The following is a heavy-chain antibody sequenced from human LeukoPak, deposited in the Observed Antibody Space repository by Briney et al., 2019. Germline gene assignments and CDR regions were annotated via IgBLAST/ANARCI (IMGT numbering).Heavy chain of an antibody. CDR2: INPSGGST. D-gene: IGHD5-18*01. Sequence: ASVKVSCKASGFTFTGYYMHWVRQTPGQGLEWMGIINPSGGSTNYAQMFQGRVTMTRDTSTSTVYMELSSLRSEDTAVYYCARGQTTTMVIQHFDYWGQGTLVTVSS. J-gene: IGHJ4*02. CDR3: ARGQTTTMVIQHFDY. CDR1: GFTFTGYY. V-gene: IGHV1-46*01.